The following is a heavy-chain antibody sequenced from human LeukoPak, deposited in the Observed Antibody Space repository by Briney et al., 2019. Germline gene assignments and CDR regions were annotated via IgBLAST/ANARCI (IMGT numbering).Heavy chain of an antibody. CDR3: AKDDRWLQFCC. CDR1: GFTFSSYA. CDR2: ISGSGGST. V-gene: IGHV3-23*01. J-gene: IGHJ4*02. Sequence: PGGSLRLSCAASGFTFSSYAMSWVRQAPGKGLGWVSAISGSGGSTYYADSVKGRFTISRDNSRNTLYLQMNSLRAEDTAVYYCAKDDRWLQFCCWGQGTLVTVSA. D-gene: IGHD5-24*01.